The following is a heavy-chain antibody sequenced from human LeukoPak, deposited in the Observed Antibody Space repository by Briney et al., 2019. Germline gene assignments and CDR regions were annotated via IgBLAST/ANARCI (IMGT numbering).Heavy chain of an antibody. CDR1: GLTFSSHW. D-gene: IGHD1-26*01. CDR3: ARDFSQVGATHY. J-gene: IGHJ4*02. V-gene: IGHV3-23*01. Sequence: GGSLRLSCAASGLTFSSHWMHWVRQAPGKGLEWVSAISGSGGSTYYADSVKGRFTISRDNSKNTLYPQMNSLRAEDTAVYYCARDFSQVGATHYWGQGTLVTVSS. CDR2: ISGSGGST.